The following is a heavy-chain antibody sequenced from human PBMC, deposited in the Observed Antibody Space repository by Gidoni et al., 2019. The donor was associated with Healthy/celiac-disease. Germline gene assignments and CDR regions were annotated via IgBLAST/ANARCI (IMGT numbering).Heavy chain of an antibody. D-gene: IGHD1-26*01. Sequence: QMQLKPWVARQLKPSETLCLTCTVDGGSCSGYYWSWIRQPPGKGLEWIGVINHSGSTNYTPSLQSRVTISVDTSKNQFSLKLSSVPAADTAVYYCARSIVGATDGSFDIWGQGTMVTVSS. V-gene: IGHV4-34*01. CDR2: INHSGST. CDR1: GGSCSGYY. J-gene: IGHJ3*02. CDR3: ARSIVGATDGSFDI.